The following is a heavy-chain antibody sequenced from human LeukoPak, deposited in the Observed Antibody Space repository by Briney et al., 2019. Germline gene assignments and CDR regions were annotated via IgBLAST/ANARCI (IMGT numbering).Heavy chain of an antibody. V-gene: IGHV3-74*01. CDR3: VSFYETY. CDR1: GNYW. D-gene: IGHD2/OR15-2a*01. J-gene: IGHJ4*02. Sequence: GGSLRLSCAASGNYWMHWVRQVPGKGLVWVSHINSDGSWTSYADSVKGRFTISKDNAKNTVYLQMNSLRAEDTAVYYCVSFYETYWGRGTLVTASS. CDR2: INSDGSWT.